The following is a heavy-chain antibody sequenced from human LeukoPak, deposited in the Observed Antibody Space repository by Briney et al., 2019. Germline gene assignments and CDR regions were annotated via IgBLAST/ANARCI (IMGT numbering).Heavy chain of an antibody. J-gene: IGHJ6*02. Sequence: GESLKISCKGSGYSFTSYWIGWVRQMPGKGLEWMGIIYPGDSDTRYSPSFQGQVTISADKSISTAYLQWSSLKASDTAMYYCARQKGRYNWNYPLSYYYGMDVWGQGTTVTVSS. CDR2: IYPGDSDT. D-gene: IGHD1-7*01. CDR3: ARQKGRYNWNYPLSYYYGMDV. V-gene: IGHV5-51*01. CDR1: GYSFTSYW.